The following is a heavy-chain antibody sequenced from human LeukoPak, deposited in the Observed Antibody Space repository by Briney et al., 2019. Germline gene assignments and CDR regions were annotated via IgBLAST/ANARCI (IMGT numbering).Heavy chain of an antibody. CDR2: IYSGGST. CDR1: GFTVSSNY. J-gene: IGHJ3*02. Sequence: PGGSLRLSCAASGFTVSSNYMSWVRQAPGKGLEWGSVIYSGGSTYYADSVKGRFTISRDNSKNTLYLQMNSLRAEDTAVYYCAKISGLLLWFGEPPDAFDIWGQGTMVTVSS. D-gene: IGHD3-10*01. V-gene: IGHV3-53*01. CDR3: AKISGLLLWFGEPPDAFDI.